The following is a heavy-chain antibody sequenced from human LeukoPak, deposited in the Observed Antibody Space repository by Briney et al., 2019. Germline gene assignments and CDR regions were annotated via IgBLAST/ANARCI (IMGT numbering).Heavy chain of an antibody. V-gene: IGHV3-30*02. J-gene: IGHJ6*03. Sequence: PGGSLRLSCAASGFTFSSYGMHWVRQAPGKGLEWVAIIRSDGSDKSCAHPVEGRFTISRDNSQNTLYLQMNSLRAEDTAVYFCAKAPEIDGFYMDVWGKGTTVTVSS. CDR2: IRSDGSDK. CDR1: GFTFSSYG. D-gene: IGHD3-9*01. CDR3: AKAPEIDGFYMDV.